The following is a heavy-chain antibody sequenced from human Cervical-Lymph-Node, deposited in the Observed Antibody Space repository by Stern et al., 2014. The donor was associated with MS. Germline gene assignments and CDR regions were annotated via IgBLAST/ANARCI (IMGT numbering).Heavy chain of an antibody. Sequence: VQLVESGAEVKKPGASLKVSCKTSIYTFTAYSFHWVRQAHGQGLQWMGWINPNTGDTTYAKTFRGRVTMTRDSSINTVYMELSRLTSDDTAVYYCAAVSTTSSASPFDYWGQGTLLTVSS. D-gene: IGHD6-19*01. CDR2: INPNTGDT. J-gene: IGHJ4*02. CDR1: IYTFTAYS. V-gene: IGHV1-2*02. CDR3: AAVSTTSSASPFDY.